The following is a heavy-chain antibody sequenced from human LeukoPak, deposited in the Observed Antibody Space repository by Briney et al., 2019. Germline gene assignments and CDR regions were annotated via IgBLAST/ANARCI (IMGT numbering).Heavy chain of an antibody. J-gene: IGHJ4*02. D-gene: IGHD3-22*01. CDR2: IWYDGSNK. CDR1: GFTFSSYG. V-gene: IGHV3-33*01. Sequence: PGGSLRLSCAASGFTFSSYGMHWVRQAPGKGLEWVAVIWYDGSNKYYADSVKDRFTISRDNSKNTLYLQMNSLRAEDTAVYYCARGGYYDSSGYYSFDYWGQGTLVTVSS. CDR3: ARGGYYDSSGYYSFDY.